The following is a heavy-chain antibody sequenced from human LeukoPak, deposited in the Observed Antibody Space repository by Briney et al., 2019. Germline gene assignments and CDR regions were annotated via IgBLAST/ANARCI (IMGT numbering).Heavy chain of an antibody. D-gene: IGHD3-10*01. V-gene: IGHV1-18*01. CDR2: INAYNGNT. J-gene: IGHJ2*01. CDR3: ARVGGGSGSNWYFDL. Sequence: ASVKVSCKASGYTFTSYGISWVRQAPGQGLEWMGWINAYNGNTNYAQKLQGRVTMTTDTSTSTAYMELRSLRSDDTAVYYCARVGGGSGSNWYFDLWGRGTLVTVSS. CDR1: GYTFTSYG.